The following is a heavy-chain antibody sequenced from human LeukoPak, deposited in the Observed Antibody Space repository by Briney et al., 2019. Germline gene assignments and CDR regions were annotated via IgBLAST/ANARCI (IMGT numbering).Heavy chain of an antibody. CDR3: ATSFGPVIAAAGTGAD. CDR2: INSDGSST. Sequence: GGSLRLSCAASGFTFSSYWVHWVRQAPGKGLVWVSRINSDGSSTSYADSVKGRFTISRDNAKNTLYLQMNSLRAEDTAVYYCATSFGPVIAAAGTGADWGQGTLVTVSS. CDR1: GFTFSSYW. J-gene: IGHJ4*02. V-gene: IGHV3-74*01. D-gene: IGHD6-13*01.